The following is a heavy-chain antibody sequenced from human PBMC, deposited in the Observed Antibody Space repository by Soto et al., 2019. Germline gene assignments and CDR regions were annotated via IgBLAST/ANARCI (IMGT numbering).Heavy chain of an antibody. CDR3: ARAQITVTGNDAFDI. CDR1: GGSISSGYW. Sequence: SETLSLTCAVIGGSISSGYWWSWVRQPPGKGLEWIGEIYHSGSTNYNPSLKSRVTISVDKSKNQFSLTLSSVAAADTAVYYCARAQITVTGNDAFDIWGQGTMVTVSS. CDR2: IYHSGST. D-gene: IGHD6-19*01. J-gene: IGHJ3*02. V-gene: IGHV4-4*02.